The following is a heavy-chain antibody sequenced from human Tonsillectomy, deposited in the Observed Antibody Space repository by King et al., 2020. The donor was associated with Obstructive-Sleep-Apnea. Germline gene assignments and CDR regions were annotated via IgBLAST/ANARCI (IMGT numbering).Heavy chain of an antibody. Sequence: VQLVESGGGLVQPGRSLKLSCAASGFTFSDSAMHWVRQASGKGLEWVGRITTKSKNYATAYAASVKDRFTVSRDDSKNTAYLQMNSLKTEDTAVYYCTRPVYYYGSGTYSPLFDPWGQGTLVTVSS. CDR3: TRPVYYYGSGTYSPLFDP. V-gene: IGHV3-73*02. D-gene: IGHD3-10*01. J-gene: IGHJ5*02. CDR2: ITTKSKNYAT. CDR1: GFTFSDSA.